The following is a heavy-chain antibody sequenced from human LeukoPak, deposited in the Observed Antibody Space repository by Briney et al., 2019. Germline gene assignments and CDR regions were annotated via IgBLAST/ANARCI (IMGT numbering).Heavy chain of an antibody. CDR2: IYYSGST. D-gene: IGHD3-3*01. J-gene: IGHJ5*02. V-gene: IGHV4-59*01. Sequence: SETLSLTCTVSGGSISSYYWSWIRQPPGKGLEWIGYIYYSGSTNYNPSLKSRVTISVDTSKNQFSLKLSSVTAADTAVYYCAREVTIFGVVKSGWFDPWGQGTLVTVSS. CDR3: AREVTIFGVVKSGWFDP. CDR1: GGSISSYY.